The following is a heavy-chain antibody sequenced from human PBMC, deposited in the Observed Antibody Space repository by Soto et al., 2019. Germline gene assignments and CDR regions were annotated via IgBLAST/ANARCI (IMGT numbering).Heavy chain of an antibody. CDR3: ARGRLRLGYCSSTSCYPFDY. J-gene: IGHJ4*02. Sequence: QVQLQQWGAGLLKPSETLSLTCAVYGGSFSGYYWSWIRQPPGKGLEWIGEINHSGSTNYNPSLKSRVPISVDTSKNQFSLKLSSVTAADTAVYYCARGRLRLGYCSSTSCYPFDYWGQGTLVTVSS. CDR1: GGSFSGYY. CDR2: INHSGST. D-gene: IGHD2-2*01. V-gene: IGHV4-34*01.